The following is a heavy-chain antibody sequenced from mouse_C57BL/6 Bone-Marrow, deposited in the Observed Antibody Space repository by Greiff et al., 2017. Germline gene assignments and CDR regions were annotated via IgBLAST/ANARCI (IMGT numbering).Heavy chain of an antibody. CDR3: ARGGSMAPYAMDY. CDR1: GYTFTTYP. V-gene: IGHV1-47*01. J-gene: IGHJ4*01. CDR2: FHPYNDDT. Sequence: QVQLKESGAELVKPGASVKMSCKASGYTFTTYPIEWMKQNHGKSLEWIGNFHPYNDDTKYNEKFKGKATLTVEKSSSTVYLELSRLTSDDSAVYYCARGGSMAPYAMDYWGQGTSVTVSS. D-gene: IGHD1-1*02.